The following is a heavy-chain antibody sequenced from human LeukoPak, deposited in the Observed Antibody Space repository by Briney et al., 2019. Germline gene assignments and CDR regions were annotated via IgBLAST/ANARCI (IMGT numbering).Heavy chain of an antibody. CDR2: IDSSSSHI. CDR3: ARAQKLIGEFDY. CDR1: GFTFSSYS. Sequence: GGSLRLSCAASGFTFSSYSMSWVRQAPGKGLEWVSSIDSSSSHIYYADSLKGRFTISRDNAKNSLYLQMNSLRAEDTAVYYCARAQKLIGEFDYWGQGTLVTVSS. V-gene: IGHV3-21*01. J-gene: IGHJ4*02. D-gene: IGHD3-10*01.